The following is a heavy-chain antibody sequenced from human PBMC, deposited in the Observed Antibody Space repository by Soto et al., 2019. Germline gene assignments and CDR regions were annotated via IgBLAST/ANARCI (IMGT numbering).Heavy chain of an antibody. CDR3: ARDGGSGTSCCHFDY. V-gene: IGHV3-21*01. J-gene: IGHJ4*02. Sequence: EEQLVESGGGLVKPGGSLRLSCAASGFTFSSYSMNWVRQAPGKGLEWVSSISSSSSYIYYADSVKGRFTISRDNAKNSLYLQMNSLRAEDTAVYYCARDGGSGTSCCHFDYWGQGTLVTVSS. CDR1: GFTFSSYS. D-gene: IGHD2-2*01. CDR2: ISSSSSYI.